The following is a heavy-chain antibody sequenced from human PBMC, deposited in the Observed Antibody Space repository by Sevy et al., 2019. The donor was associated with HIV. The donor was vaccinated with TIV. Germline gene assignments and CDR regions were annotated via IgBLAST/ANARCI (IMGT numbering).Heavy chain of an antibody. CDR1: GFTFSSYA. J-gene: IGHJ4*02. CDR2: ISGSGGST. V-gene: IGHV3-23*01. CDR3: AKTLNWNYLKHFDY. Sequence: GGSLRLSCAASGFTFSSYAMSWVRQAPGKGLEWVSAISGSGGSTYYADSVKGRFTISRDNPKNTLYLQMNSLRAEDTAVYYCAKTLNWNYLKHFDYWGQGTLVTVSS. D-gene: IGHD1-7*01.